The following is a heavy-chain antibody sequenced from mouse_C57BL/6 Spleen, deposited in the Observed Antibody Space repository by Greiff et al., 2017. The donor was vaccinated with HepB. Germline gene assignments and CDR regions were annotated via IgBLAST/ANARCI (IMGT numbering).Heavy chain of an antibody. D-gene: IGHD1-1*01. CDR2: INPYNGDT. V-gene: IGHV1-20*01. Sequence: VHVKHSGPELVKPGDSVKISCKASGYSFTGYFMNWVMQSHGKSLEWIGRINPYNGDTFYNQKFKGKATLTVDKSSSTAHMELRSLTSEDSAVYYCARSYYGSSYEGYFDVWGTGTTVTVSS. J-gene: IGHJ1*03. CDR3: ARSYYGSSYEGYFDV. CDR1: GYSFTGYF.